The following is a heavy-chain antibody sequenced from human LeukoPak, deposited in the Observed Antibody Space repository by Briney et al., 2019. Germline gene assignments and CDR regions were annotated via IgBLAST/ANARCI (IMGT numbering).Heavy chain of an antibody. Sequence: GASVKVSCKASGYTFTSYYMHWVRQAPGQGLEWMGIINPSGGSTGYAQKFQGRVTMTRDTSTSTVYMELSSLRSEDTAVYYCARDRVYIAAAGTPPYYYGMDVWGQGTTVTVSS. CDR1: GYTFTSYY. J-gene: IGHJ6*02. CDR2: INPSGGST. D-gene: IGHD6-13*01. V-gene: IGHV1-46*01. CDR3: ARDRVYIAAAGTPPYYYGMDV.